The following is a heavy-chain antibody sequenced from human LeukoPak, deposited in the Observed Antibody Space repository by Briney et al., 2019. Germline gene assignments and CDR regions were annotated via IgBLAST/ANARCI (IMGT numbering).Heavy chain of an antibody. J-gene: IGHJ4*02. V-gene: IGHV3-7*01. CDR2: IKEDEGEI. Sequence: GGSLRLSCAASGFSFSSSWMTWVRQAPGKGLEWVANIKEDEGEIYYVDSVKGRFTASRDNAKNSLYLQMNSLRAEDTAVYYCARILTYSYGLDYWGQGILVTVSS. CDR3: ARILTYSYGLDY. CDR1: GFSFSSSW. D-gene: IGHD5-18*01.